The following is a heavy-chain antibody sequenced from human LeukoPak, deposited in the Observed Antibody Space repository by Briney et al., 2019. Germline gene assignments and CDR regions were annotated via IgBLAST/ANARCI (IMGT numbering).Heavy chain of an antibody. J-gene: IGHJ4*02. Sequence: GGSLRLSCAASGFTFSSYSMTWVRQAPGKGLEWVSSFTSSSRSIYYADSVKGRFTISRDNAKKSLYLQMNSLRAEDTAVYYCASGNSGFDYWGQGTLVTVSS. CDR3: ASGNSGFDY. CDR2: FTSSSRSI. D-gene: IGHD4-23*01. CDR1: GFTFSSYS. V-gene: IGHV3-21*01.